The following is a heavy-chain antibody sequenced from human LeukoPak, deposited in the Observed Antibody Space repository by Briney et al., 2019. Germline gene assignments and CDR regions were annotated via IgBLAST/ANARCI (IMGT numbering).Heavy chain of an antibody. J-gene: IGHJ6*03. V-gene: IGHV4-34*01. D-gene: IGHD3-3*01. CDR1: GGSFSGYY. CDR2: INHSGST. Sequence: SETLSLTCAVYGGSFSGYYWSWIRQPPGKGLEWIGEINHSGSTNYNPSLKSRVTISVDTSKNQFSLKLSSVTAADTAVYYCARETSIRFLEWFPSYYYYMDVWGKGTTVTVSS. CDR3: ARETSIRFLEWFPSYYYYMDV.